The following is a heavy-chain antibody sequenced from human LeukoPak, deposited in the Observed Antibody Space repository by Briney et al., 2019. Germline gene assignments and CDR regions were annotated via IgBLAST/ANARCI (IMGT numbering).Heavy chain of an antibody. CDR2: INPNSGGT. J-gene: IGHJ4*02. CDR1: GYTFTGYY. CDR3: ARDSYDILTGYCDY. Sequence: ASVKVSCKASGYTFTGYYMHWVRQAPGQGREWMGWINPNSGGTNYAQKFQGRVTMTRDTSISTAYMELSRLRSDDTAVYYCARDSYDILTGYCDYWGQGTLVTASS. V-gene: IGHV1-2*02. D-gene: IGHD3-9*01.